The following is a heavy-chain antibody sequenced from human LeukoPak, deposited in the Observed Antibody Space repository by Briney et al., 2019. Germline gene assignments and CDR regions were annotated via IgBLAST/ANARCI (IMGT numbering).Heavy chain of an antibody. J-gene: IGHJ5*02. CDR3: ARGYCTGDTCGAGWFDP. V-gene: IGHV4-59*01. Sequence: SPSETLSLTCTVSGGSISTYYWSWIRQPPGKGLEWIGYIYYSGSTNYNPSLKSRVTISVDTSKNQFSLKLNSVTAADTAVYYCARGYCTGDTCGAGWFDPWGQGTLVTVSS. CDR2: IYYSGST. CDR1: GGSISTYY. D-gene: IGHD2-8*02.